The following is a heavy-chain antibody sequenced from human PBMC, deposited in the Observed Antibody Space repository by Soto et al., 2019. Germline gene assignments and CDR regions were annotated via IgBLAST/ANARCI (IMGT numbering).Heavy chain of an antibody. CDR3: ARGGKERFRGPGMDV. D-gene: IGHD1-1*01. V-gene: IGHV1-69*01. Sequence: QVQLVQSGAEVRKPRSSVRVSCKASGGKFTTYAINWVRQAPGQGLEWLGGIITFFGAAMYAQKFQDRVTITADEFTTTAYMELSSLRADDTAVYYCARGGKERFRGPGMDVW. CDR1: GGKFTTYA. J-gene: IGHJ6*01. CDR2: IITFFGAA.